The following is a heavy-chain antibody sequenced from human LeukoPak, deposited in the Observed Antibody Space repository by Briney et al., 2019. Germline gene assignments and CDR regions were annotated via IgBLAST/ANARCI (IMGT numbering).Heavy chain of an antibody. Sequence: ASVKVSCKASGFTFTNFYMHWLRQAPGQGPEWMGIFNTAGNTGYAQKFQGRLTMTRDVSTSTLFMELSSLTFEDTAVHYCAREEPQTCYFDSRGQGTLLTVSS. CDR2: FNTAGNT. J-gene: IGHJ4*02. V-gene: IGHV1-46*01. D-gene: IGHD1-26*01. CDR3: AREEPQTCYFDS. CDR1: GFTFTNFY.